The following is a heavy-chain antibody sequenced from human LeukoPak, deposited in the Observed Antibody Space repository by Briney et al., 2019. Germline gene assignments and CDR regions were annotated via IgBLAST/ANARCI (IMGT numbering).Heavy chain of an antibody. CDR2: ISASGGST. J-gene: IGHJ4*02. V-gene: IGHV3-23*01. Sequence: GGSLRLSCAASGFIFSSYAMTWVRQAPGKGLEWASAISASGGSTYYADSVKGRFTISRDNSKNTLYLQMSSLRVEDTAVYYCAKPQQMANFDFWGQGTLVTVSS. CDR3: AKPQQMANFDF. CDR1: GFIFSSYA. D-gene: IGHD6-13*01.